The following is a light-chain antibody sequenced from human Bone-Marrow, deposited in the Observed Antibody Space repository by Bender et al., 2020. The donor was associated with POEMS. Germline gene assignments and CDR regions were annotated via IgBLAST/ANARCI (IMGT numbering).Light chain of an antibody. CDR1: SSDVGTYNY. J-gene: IGLJ2*01. CDR2: EVS. V-gene: IGLV2-8*01. Sequence: QSALTQPPSASGSPGQSVTISCTGTSSDVGTYNYVSWYQQHPGKAPKLMIYEVSKRPSGVPDRFSGSKSGNTASLTVYGLQTEDEADYYCSSYAGSNNLVFGGGTKLTVL. CDR3: SSYAGSNNLV.